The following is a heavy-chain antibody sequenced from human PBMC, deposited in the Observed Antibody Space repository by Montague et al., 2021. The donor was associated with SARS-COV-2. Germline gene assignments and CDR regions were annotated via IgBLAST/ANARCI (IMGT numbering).Heavy chain of an antibody. CDR3: ARGRVDTTMILVVCTGAAHYLDS. J-gene: IGHJ4*02. CDR1: GGSFSDYY. V-gene: IGHV4-34*01. CDR2: VNHSGRI. D-gene: IGHD3-22*01. Sequence: SETLSLTCAVYGGSFSDYYWTWIRQPPGKGLEWLGEVNHSGRINYNPSLKSRITISVDTSKNQFSLRLSSVTAADTAVYYCARGRVDTTMILVVCTGAAHYLDSWGQGTLVSVSS.